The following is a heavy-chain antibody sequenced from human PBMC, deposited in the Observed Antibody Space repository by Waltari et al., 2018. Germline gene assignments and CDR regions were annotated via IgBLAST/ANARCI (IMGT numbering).Heavy chain of an antibody. V-gene: IGHV1-69*12. J-gene: IGHJ4*02. CDR2: IIPILGTA. D-gene: IGHD1-26*01. CDR3: ARCGNNFDY. Sequence: QVQLVQSGAEVKKPGSAVKVSFKASGGPFSRYVISWGRQAPGKGLEWMGVIIPILGTANYAQKFQVRVTITADESTSTAYMELSSLRSEDTAVYYCARCGNNFDYWGQGTLVTVSS. CDR1: GGPFSRYV.